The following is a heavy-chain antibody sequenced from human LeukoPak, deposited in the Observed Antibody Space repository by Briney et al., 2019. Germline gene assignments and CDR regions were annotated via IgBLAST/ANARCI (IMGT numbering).Heavy chain of an antibody. D-gene: IGHD5-24*01. CDR1: GGSLSGYY. J-gene: IGHJ4*02. V-gene: IGHV4-34*01. Sequence: PSETLSLTCAVYGGSLSGYYWSWIRQPPGKGLEWIGEINHSGSTNYNPSLKSRVTISVDMSKNQFSLKLSSVTAADTAVYYCARERWRWLQLGYSDYWGQGTLVTVSS. CDR3: ARERWRWLQLGYSDY. CDR2: INHSGST.